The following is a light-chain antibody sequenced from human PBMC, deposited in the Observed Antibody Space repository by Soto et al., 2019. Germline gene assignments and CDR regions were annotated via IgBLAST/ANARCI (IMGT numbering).Light chain of an antibody. CDR1: QRVSSSY. CDR3: QQYGHSPYT. Sequence: IVLTPSPGTLSFSPGERATLSCRASQRVSSSYLVWYQQKPGQAPMLLIYGTSSRATGITDRFSGSGYGTVLTLNISRLETEDFALYYCQQYGHSPYTFGQGTKLEIK. V-gene: IGKV3-20*01. CDR2: GTS. J-gene: IGKJ2*01.